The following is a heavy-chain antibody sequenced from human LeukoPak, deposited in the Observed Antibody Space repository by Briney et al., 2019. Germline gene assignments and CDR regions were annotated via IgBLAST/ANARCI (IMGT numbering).Heavy chain of an antibody. Sequence: SETLSLTCTVSGGSISSYYWSWIRQPPGKGLEWIGYIYYTGGTYYNPSLKSRVTISLDTSRNQFSLKLSSVTAADTAVYYCARASHGSNSEFDYWGLGTLVTVSS. D-gene: IGHD4-23*01. CDR1: GGSISSYY. V-gene: IGHV4-59*01. CDR2: IYYTGGT. CDR3: ARASHGSNSEFDY. J-gene: IGHJ4*02.